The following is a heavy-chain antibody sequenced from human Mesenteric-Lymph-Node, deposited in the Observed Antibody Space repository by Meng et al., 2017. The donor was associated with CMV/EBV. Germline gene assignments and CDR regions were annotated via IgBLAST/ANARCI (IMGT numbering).Heavy chain of an antibody. J-gene: IGHJ4*02. D-gene: IGHD2-8*01. V-gene: IGHV4-4*02. CDR1: GDSISRSNW. CDR3: ATGEADCDTSVCYWWMGRFAN. Sequence: SETLSLTCAVSGDSISRSNWWSWVRQPSGKGLEWIGEIYHTGSINYNPSLRSRATISIDKSKNQFSLTLRSMTAADTAMYYCATGEADCDTSVCYWWMGRFANWGQGTLVTVSS. CDR2: IYHTGSI.